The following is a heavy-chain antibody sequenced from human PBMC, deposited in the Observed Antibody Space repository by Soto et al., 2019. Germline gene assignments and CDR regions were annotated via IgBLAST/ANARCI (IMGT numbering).Heavy chain of an antibody. CDR2: IYHSGNT. V-gene: IGHV4-39*01. CDR3: AVGLPFDY. J-gene: IGHJ4*02. Sequence: QLQLQESGPGLVKPSETLSLTCTVSGGSISSSSYYWGWIRQPPGKGLEWIGSIYHSGNTYYTPSLKTRVTMSVDTSKNQVSLKLRSVTAADTAVYYCAVGLPFDYWGQGSLVTVSS. D-gene: IGHD3-10*01. CDR1: GGSISSSSYY.